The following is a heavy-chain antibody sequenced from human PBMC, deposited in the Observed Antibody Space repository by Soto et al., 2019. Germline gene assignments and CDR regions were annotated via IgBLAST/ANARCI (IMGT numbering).Heavy chain of an antibody. V-gene: IGHV1-3*01. CDR1: GYTFANYA. J-gene: IGHJ4*02. CDR3: ARGSYYYESSGYYPDY. CDR2: INAGNGNP. D-gene: IGHD3-22*01. Sequence: QVQLVQSGAEVKEPGASVKVSCKASGYTFANYAIHWVRQAPGQRLEWMGWINAGNGNPKYSQKFQDRVTSSSDTAATTAYMEMSSLRSEDTAVYYCARGSYYYESSGYYPDYWGQGTLVTVSS.